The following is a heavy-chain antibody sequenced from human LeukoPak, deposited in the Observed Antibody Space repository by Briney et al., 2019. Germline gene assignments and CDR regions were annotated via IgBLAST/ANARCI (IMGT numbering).Heavy chain of an antibody. CDR2: ISYDGSNK. CDR3: AKVAAAGEFQH. CDR1: GFTFSSYW. D-gene: IGHD6-13*01. V-gene: IGHV3-30*18. J-gene: IGHJ1*01. Sequence: GGSLRLSCAASGFTFSSYWISWVRQAPGKGLEWVAVISYDGSNKYYADSVKGRFTISRDNSKNTLYLQMNSLRAEDTAVYYCAKVAAAGEFQHWGQGALVTVSP.